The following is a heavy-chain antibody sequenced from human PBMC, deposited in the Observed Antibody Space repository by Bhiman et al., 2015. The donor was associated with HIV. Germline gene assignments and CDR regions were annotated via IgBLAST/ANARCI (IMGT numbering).Heavy chain of an antibody. D-gene: IGHD6-6*01. J-gene: IGHJ4*02. CDR3: AKGAGSSSGRY. CDR1: GFTFSNFA. CDR2: ISDTGDST. Sequence: EVQLLESGGGLVQPGGSLRLSCAASGFTFSNFAMNWVRQAPGKGLEWVSAISDTGDSTYFADSVKGRFTISRDNSKNTLYLQMNSLRAEDTAVYYCAKGAGSSSGRYRGQGTLVTVSS. V-gene: IGHV3-23*01.